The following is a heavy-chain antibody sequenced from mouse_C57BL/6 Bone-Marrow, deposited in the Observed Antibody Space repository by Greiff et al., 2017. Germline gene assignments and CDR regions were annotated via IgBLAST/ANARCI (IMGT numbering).Heavy chain of an antibody. CDR1: GYTFTSYW. V-gene: IGHV1-72*01. D-gene: IGHD1-1*01. CDR3: ARDYYGSYWYFDV. J-gene: IGHJ1*03. Sequence: QVQLKESGAELVKPGASVKLSCKASGYTFTSYWMHWVKQRPGRGLEWIGRIDPNSGGTKYNEKFKSKATLTVDKPSSTAYMQLCSLTSEDSAVYYCARDYYGSYWYFDVWGTGTTVTVSS. CDR2: IDPNSGGT.